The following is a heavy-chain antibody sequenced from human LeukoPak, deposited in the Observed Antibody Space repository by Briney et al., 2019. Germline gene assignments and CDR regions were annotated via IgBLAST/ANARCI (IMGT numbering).Heavy chain of an antibody. J-gene: IGHJ4*02. D-gene: IGHD3-22*01. CDR1: GYTFTSYD. CDR3: ARGYYDSSGYYAIDY. CDR2: ISAYNGNT. Sequence: ASVKVSCKASGYTFTSYDINWVRQAPGQGLEWMGWISAYNGNTNYAQKLQGRVTMTTDTSTSTAYMELRSLRSDDTAVYYCARGYYDSSGYYAIDYWGQGTLVTVSS. V-gene: IGHV1-18*01.